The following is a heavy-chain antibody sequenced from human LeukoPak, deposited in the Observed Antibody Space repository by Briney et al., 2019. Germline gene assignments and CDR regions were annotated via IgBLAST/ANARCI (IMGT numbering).Heavy chain of an antibody. V-gene: IGHV4-59*01. D-gene: IGHD4-17*01. CDR1: GGSITSYY. J-gene: IGHJ4*02. CDR2: IYYSGST. Sequence: SETLSLTCTVSGGSITSYYWTWIRQPPGKGLEWIGYIYYSGSTNHNPSLKSRVTISVDTSKNQFSLKLSSVTAADTAVYYCASYADYRFDYWDQGTLVTVSS. CDR3: ASYADYRFDY.